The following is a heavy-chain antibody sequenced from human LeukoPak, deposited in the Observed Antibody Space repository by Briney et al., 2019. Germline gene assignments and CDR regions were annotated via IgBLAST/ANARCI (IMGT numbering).Heavy chain of an antibody. V-gene: IGHV4-34*01. Sequence: SETLSLTCAVYGGSFSGYYWSWIRQPPGKGLEGIGEINHSGSTNYNPSLKSRVTISVDTSKNQFSLKLSSVTAADTAVYYCARGARMYSSGWYYYYYYMDVWGKGTTVTVSS. J-gene: IGHJ6*03. CDR3: ARGARMYSSGWYYYYYYMDV. CDR1: GGSFSGYY. D-gene: IGHD6-19*01. CDR2: INHSGST.